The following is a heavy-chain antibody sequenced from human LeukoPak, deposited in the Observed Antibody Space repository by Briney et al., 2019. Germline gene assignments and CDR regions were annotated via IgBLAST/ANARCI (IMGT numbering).Heavy chain of an antibody. CDR1: GGSISSGDYY. Sequence: PSQTLSLTCTVSGGSISSGDYYWSWIRQPPGKGLEWIGYIYYSGSTYYNPSLKSRVTISVDTSKNQFSLKLGSVTAADTAVYYCAREDVRSSPPDAAFDIWGQGTMVTVSS. V-gene: IGHV4-30-4*01. J-gene: IGHJ3*02. D-gene: IGHD6-13*01. CDR2: IYYSGST. CDR3: AREDVRSSPPDAAFDI.